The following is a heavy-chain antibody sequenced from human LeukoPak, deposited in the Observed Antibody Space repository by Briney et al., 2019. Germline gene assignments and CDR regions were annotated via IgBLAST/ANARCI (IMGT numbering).Heavy chain of an antibody. D-gene: IGHD6-13*01. CDR3: ARGPPLYSSSWRARGAFDI. CDR2: INHSGST. J-gene: IGHJ3*02. Sequence: SETLSLTCAVYGGSFSGYYWSWIRQPPGKGLEWIGEINHSGSTNYNPSLKSRATISVGTSKNQFSLKLSSVTAADTAVYYCARGPPLYSSSWRARGAFDIWGQGTMVTVSS. V-gene: IGHV4-34*01. CDR1: GGSFSGYY.